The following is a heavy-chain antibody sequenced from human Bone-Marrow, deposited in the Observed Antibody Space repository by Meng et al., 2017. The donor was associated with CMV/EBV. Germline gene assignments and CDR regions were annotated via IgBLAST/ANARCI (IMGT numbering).Heavy chain of an antibody. CDR1: GFTFSSYG. Sequence: GGSLRLSCAASGFTFSSYGMHWVRQAPGKGLEWVAFIRYDGSNKYYADSVKGRFTISRDNSKNTLYLQMNSLRAEDTAVYYCAKDITIFGVVPYYYYGMDVWGQGTTVTVSS. CDR2: IRYDGSNK. V-gene: IGHV3-30*02. D-gene: IGHD3-3*01. J-gene: IGHJ6*02. CDR3: AKDITIFGVVPYYYYGMDV.